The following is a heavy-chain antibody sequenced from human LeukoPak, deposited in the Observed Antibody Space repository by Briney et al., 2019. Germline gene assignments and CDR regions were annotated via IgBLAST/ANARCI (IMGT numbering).Heavy chain of an antibody. CDR2: ISSSGTTI. D-gene: IGHD4-11*01. Sequence: GGSLRLSCAASGFTFSDHYMSWIRQAPGKGLEWLSYISSSGTTIYYTDSVKGRFTISRDNAKNSLYPQMNSLRAEDTAVYYCARGIRQYAKSYFDYWGQGTLVTVSS. CDR3: ARGIRQYAKSYFDY. J-gene: IGHJ4*02. CDR1: GFTFSDHY. V-gene: IGHV3-11*01.